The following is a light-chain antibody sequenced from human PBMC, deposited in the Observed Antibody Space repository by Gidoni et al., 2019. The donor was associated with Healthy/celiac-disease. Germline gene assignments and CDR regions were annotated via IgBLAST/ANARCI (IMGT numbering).Light chain of an antibody. CDR2: GAS. CDR1: QSVSGSS. J-gene: IGKJ1*01. Sequence: DIVLTQSPGTLSLSPGERATLSCRASQSVSGSSLAWYQQKPGQAPRLLIHGASSSATGIPDRFSGSGSGSDFTITIRGLEHVDVAVCYWQRYGSSARTFGQGTKVEIK. V-gene: IGKV3-20*01. CDR3: QRYGSSART.